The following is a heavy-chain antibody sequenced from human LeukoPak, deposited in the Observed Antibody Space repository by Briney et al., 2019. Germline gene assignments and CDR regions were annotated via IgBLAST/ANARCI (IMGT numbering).Heavy chain of an antibody. Sequence: SGGSLRLSCAASGFTFDDYAMHWVRQAPGKGLEWVSGISWNSGSIGYADSVKGRFTISRDNAKNSLYLQMNSLRAEDTALYYCAKDPYSNYVDPFFDYWGQGTLVTVSS. CDR1: GFTFDDYA. CDR3: AKDPYSNYVDPFFDY. D-gene: IGHD4-11*01. CDR2: ISWNSGSI. V-gene: IGHV3-9*01. J-gene: IGHJ4*02.